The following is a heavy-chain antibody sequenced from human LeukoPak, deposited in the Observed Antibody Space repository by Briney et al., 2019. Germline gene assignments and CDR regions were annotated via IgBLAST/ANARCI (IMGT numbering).Heavy chain of an antibody. D-gene: IGHD2-15*01. CDR1: GYTFTSYA. J-gene: IGHJ4*02. CDR3: ARICSGGSCRGPDTGY. CDR2: INTNTGNP. Sequence: ASVKVSCKASGYTFTSYAMHWVRQAPGQGLEWMGWINTNTGNPTYAQGFTGRFVFSLDTSVSTAYLQISSLKAEDTAVYYCARICSGGSCRGPDTGYWGQGTLVTVSS. V-gene: IGHV7-4-1*02.